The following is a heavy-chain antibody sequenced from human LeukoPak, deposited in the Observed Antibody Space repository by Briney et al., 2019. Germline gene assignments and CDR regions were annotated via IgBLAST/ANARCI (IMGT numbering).Heavy chain of an antibody. J-gene: IGHJ4*02. CDR2: ISGSGGST. Sequence: PGGSLRLSCTASGFTFGDYAMSWVRQAPGKGLEWVSAISGSGGSTYYADSVKGRFTISRDNSKNTLYLQMNSLRAEDTAVYYCAKGQYYYDSSGYGYWGQGTLVTVSS. D-gene: IGHD3-22*01. CDR1: GFTFGDYA. CDR3: AKGQYYYDSSGYGY. V-gene: IGHV3-23*01.